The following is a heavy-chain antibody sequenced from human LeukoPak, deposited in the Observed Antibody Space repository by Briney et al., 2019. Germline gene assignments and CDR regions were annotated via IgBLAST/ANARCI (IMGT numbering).Heavy chain of an antibody. CDR3: AGELSSTYNWFDP. V-gene: IGHV1-2*02. Sequence: SVKVSCKASGYTFTGYYMHWVRQAPGQGLEWMGWINPNSGGTNYAQKFQGRVTMTRDTSISTAYMELSRLRSDDTAVYYCAGELSSTYNWFDPWGQGTLVTVSS. CDR1: GYTFTGYY. CDR2: INPNSGGT. D-gene: IGHD3-16*02. J-gene: IGHJ5*02.